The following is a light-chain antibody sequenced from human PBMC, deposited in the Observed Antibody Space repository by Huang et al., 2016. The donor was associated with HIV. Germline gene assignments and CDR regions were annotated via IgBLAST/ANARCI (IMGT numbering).Light chain of an antibody. CDR3: QHYNNWPPWT. V-gene: IGKV3D-15*01. J-gene: IGKJ1*01. CDR1: AGVSNN. Sequence: IVMTQSPVTLSVSPGERATLSCRASAGVSNNVAWYQQRPGQTPRLLIHGASTRHTGVPAKFIGRGSGTESTLTITNLQAEDSAVYYCQHYNNWPPWTFGPGTQVEI. CDR2: GAS.